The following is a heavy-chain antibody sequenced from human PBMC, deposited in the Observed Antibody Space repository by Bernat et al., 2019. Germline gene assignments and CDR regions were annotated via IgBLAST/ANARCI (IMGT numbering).Heavy chain of an antibody. V-gene: IGHV2-70*15. CDR2: IDWDDDK. CDR3: ARTHPRTSSSSAALPDY. J-gene: IGHJ4*02. Sequence: QVTLRESGPALVKPTQTLTLTCTFSGFSLSTSGMCVSWIRQPPGKALEWLARIDWDDDKYYSTSLKTRLTISKDTSKNQVVLTMTNMDPVDTATYYCARTHPRTSSSSAALPDYWGQGTLVTVSS. CDR1: GFSLSTSGMC. D-gene: IGHD6-6*01.